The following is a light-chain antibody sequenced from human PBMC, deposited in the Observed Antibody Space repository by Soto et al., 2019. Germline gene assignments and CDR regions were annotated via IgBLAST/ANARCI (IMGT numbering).Light chain of an antibody. CDR3: QHDYSYPFT. CDR2: AAS. CDR1: QGISSY. V-gene: IGKV1-8*01. J-gene: IGKJ3*01. Sequence: AIRMTQSPSSFSASTGDRVTITCRASQGISSYLAWYQQKPGKAPKLLIYAASTLHSVVPSRFSGSGSGSDFTLTNRCLQSEDCATDYCQHDYSYPFTFGPGTKVYIK.